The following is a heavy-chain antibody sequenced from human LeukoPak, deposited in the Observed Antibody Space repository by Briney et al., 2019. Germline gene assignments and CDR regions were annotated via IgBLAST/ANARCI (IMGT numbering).Heavy chain of an antibody. V-gene: IGHV4-59*01. D-gene: IGHD6-13*01. CDR3: ARVYYSSSYDYWYFDL. CDR1: VGSISNYY. J-gene: IGHJ2*01. CDR2: IFYSGST. Sequence: SETLSLTCTVSVGSISNYYWSWIRQPPGKGLEWIGYIFYSGSTNYNPSLKSRVTISVDTSKNQFSLKLSSVTAADTAVYYCARVYYSSSYDYWYFDLWGRGTLVTVSS.